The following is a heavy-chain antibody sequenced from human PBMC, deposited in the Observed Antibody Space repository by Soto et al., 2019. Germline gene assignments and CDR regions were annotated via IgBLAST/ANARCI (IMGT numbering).Heavy chain of an antibody. CDR2: IWYDGSNK. Sequence: GPLRLSCAASGFTFSSFGMHWVRQAPGKGLEWVAVIWYDGSNKYYADSVKGRFTISRDNSKNTLYLQMNSLRAEDTAVYYCARDRAAAGYFDYWGQGTLVTVSS. CDR3: ARDRAAAGYFDY. J-gene: IGHJ4*02. D-gene: IGHD6-13*01. V-gene: IGHV3-33*01. CDR1: GFTFSSFG.